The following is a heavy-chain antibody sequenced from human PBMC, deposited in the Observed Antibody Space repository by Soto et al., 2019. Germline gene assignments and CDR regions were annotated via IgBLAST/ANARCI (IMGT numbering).Heavy chain of an antibody. CDR2: IYHSGST. V-gene: IGHV4-30-2*01. J-gene: IGHJ4*02. Sequence: QLQLQESGSGLVKPSQTLSLTCAVSGGSISSGGYSWSWIRQPPGKGLEWIGYIYHSGSTYYNPSPKSRVTISVDRSKNQFSLKLSSVTAADTAVYYCARVGYSYGTEPYYFDYWGQGTLVTVSS. CDR1: GGSISSGGYS. D-gene: IGHD5-18*01. CDR3: ARVGYSYGTEPYYFDY.